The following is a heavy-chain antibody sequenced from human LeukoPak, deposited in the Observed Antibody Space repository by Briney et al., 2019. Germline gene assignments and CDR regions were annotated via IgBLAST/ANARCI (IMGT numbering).Heavy chain of an antibody. V-gene: IGHV3-7*03. J-gene: IGHJ6*02. Sequence: GGSLRLSCADSGITFSSYWMSWVRQAPGKGLEWVANIKQDGGEKYYVDSVKGRFTISRDNAKNSLYLQMNNLRVEDTAVYYCTRDRHGMAVWGQGTTVTVSS. CDR1: GITFSSYW. CDR2: IKQDGGEK. CDR3: TRDRHGMAV.